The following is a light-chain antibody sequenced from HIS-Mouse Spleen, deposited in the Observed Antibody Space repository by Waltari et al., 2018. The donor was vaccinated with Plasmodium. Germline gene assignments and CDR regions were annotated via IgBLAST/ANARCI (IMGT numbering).Light chain of an antibody. CDR3: AAWDDSLNGVV. Sequence: SVLPQPPPPSGTPGQSVTISCSGSISRFGRHPVIWYQQLPGTAPQPLIYSNNQRPSGVPDRFSGSKSGTSASLAISGLQSEDEADYYCAAWDDSLNGVVFAGGTKLTVL. V-gene: IGLV1-44*01. CDR2: SNN. J-gene: IGLJ2*01. CDR1: ISRFGRHP.